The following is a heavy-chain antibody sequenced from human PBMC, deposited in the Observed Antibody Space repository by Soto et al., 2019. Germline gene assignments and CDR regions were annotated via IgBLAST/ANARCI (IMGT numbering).Heavy chain of an antibody. CDR3: ASAYSSSWPDNLLGY. D-gene: IGHD6-13*01. V-gene: IGHV1-18*01. CDR2: ISAYNGNT. CDR1: GYTFTSYG. J-gene: IGHJ4*02. Sequence: GASVKVSCKASGYTFTSYGISWVRQAPGQGLEWMGWISAYNGNTNYAQKLQGRVTMTTDTSTSTAYMELRSLRSDDTAVYYCASAYSSSWPDNLLGYWGEGTLVTVSS.